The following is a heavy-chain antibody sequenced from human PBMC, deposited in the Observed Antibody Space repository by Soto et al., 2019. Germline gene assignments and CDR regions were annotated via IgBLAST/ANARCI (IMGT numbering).Heavy chain of an antibody. CDR1: GCTLSDYY. CDR3: ARVYDILTSAWLDP. CDR2: ISTNSRYT. D-gene: IGHD3-9*01. V-gene: IGHV3-11*03. J-gene: IGHJ5*02. Sequence: GGSMRMSCAAAGCTLSDYYMTGIRQATGKGLEWISYISTNSRYTKYADSVKGRFTISRDDAKNSLYLQMNSLRVEDTAVYYCARVYDILTSAWLDPWGQGTLVTVSS.